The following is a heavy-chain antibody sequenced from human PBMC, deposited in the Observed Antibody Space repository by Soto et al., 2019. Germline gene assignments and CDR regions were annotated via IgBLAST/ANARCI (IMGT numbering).Heavy chain of an antibody. Sequence: SETLSLTCTVSGGSISSGDYYWSWIRQPPGKGLEWIGYIYYSGSTYYNPSLKSRVTTSVDTSKNQFSLKLSSVTAADTAVYYCARRKVGATAWVAFDIWGQGTMVTVSS. J-gene: IGHJ3*02. D-gene: IGHD1-26*01. V-gene: IGHV4-30-4*01. CDR3: ARRKVGATAWVAFDI. CDR1: GGSISSGDYY. CDR2: IYYSGST.